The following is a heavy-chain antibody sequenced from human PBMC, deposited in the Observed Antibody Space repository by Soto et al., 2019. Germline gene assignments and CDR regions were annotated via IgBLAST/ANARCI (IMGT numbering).Heavy chain of an antibody. CDR3: ASFYSSGYYPWFDP. CDR2: IHYSGIT. D-gene: IGHD3-22*01. J-gene: IGHJ5*02. CDR1: GGSISSGGYY. V-gene: IGHV4-31*03. Sequence: QVQLQESGPGLVKPSQTLSLTCTVSGGSISSGGYYWSWIRQHPGKGLEWIGYIHYSGITYYNPSLKTRVTISVDTSKNLFSLKLSSVTAADTAVYYCASFYSSGYYPWFDPWGQGTLVTVSS.